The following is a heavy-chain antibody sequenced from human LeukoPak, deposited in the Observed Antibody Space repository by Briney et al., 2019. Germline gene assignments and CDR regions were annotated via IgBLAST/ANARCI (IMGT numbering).Heavy chain of an antibody. CDR1: GASIITTNYF. D-gene: IGHD4-11*01. CDR3: ARNLGQTWGTVTTDLWYFDH. CDR2: ISYSGNA. V-gene: IGHV4-39*01. J-gene: IGHJ4*02. Sequence: SETLSLTCTVSGASIITTNYFWGWIRQPPGKGLEWIGSISYSGNAYYNPSLRSRLSISMDASKNQFSLKVRSVTAADTAVYYCARNLGQTWGTVTTDLWYFDHWGQGTLVPVSS.